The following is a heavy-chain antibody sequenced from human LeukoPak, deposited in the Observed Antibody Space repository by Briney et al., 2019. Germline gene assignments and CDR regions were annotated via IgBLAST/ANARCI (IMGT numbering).Heavy chain of an antibody. D-gene: IGHD2-15*01. CDR3: AREDGYCSGGNCYSYFDS. CDR1: GFTFSHFW. J-gene: IGHJ4*02. V-gene: IGHV3-7*01. CDR2: IKKTGSET. Sequence: QAGGSLRLSCAASGFTFSHFWMSWVRQAPGKGLEWVAYIKKTGSETYYVDSVKGRSTITRDNTRNSLFLQIYSLRAEDTAVYFCAREDGYCSGGNCYSYFDSWGQGTLVTVSS.